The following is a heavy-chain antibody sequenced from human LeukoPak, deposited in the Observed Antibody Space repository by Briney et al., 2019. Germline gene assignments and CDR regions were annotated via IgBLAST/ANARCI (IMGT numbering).Heavy chain of an antibody. J-gene: IGHJ4*02. V-gene: IGHV4-4*07. CDR2: IYTNGST. CDR3: ARGGDYHPYDY. CDR1: GGSISSYY. Sequence: SETLSLTCSVSGGSISSYYWTWIRQPAGKGLEWIGRIYTNGSTNYNPSLKSRVTMSLDTSKNQFSLKLSSVTAADTAVYYCARGGDYHPYDYWGQGTLVTVSS. D-gene: IGHD4-17*01.